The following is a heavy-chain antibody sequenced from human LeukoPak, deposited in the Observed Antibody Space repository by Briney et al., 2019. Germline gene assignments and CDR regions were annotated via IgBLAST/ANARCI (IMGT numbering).Heavy chain of an antibody. Sequence: PSGTLSLTCAVSGGSISSSNWWSWVRQPPGKGLEWIGEIYHSGSTNYNPSLKSRVTISVDKSKNQFSLKLSSVTAADTAVYYCARDNDIVVVPAEGGVWFDPWGQGTLVTVSS. CDR1: GGSISSSNW. D-gene: IGHD2-2*01. CDR3: ARDNDIVVVPAEGGVWFDP. J-gene: IGHJ5*02. V-gene: IGHV4-4*02. CDR2: IYHSGST.